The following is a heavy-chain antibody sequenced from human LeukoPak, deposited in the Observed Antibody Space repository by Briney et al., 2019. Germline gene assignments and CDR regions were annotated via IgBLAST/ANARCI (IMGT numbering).Heavy chain of an antibody. CDR3: APSSPRLGYYFDY. CDR1: GFTFSSYA. V-gene: IGHV3-30*04. CDR2: ISYDGSNK. J-gene: IGHJ4*02. D-gene: IGHD2-2*01. Sequence: PGRSLRLSCAASGFTFSSYAMHWVRQAPGKGLEWVAVISYDGSNKYYADSVKGRFTISRDSSKNTLYLQMNSLRAEDTAVYYCAPSSPRLGYYFDYWGQGTLVTVAS.